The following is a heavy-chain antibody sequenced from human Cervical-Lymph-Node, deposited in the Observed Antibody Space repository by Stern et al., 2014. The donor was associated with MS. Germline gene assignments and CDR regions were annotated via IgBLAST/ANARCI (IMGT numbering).Heavy chain of an antibody. CDR3: ARGIVSNRAAATLHNLFDP. D-gene: IGHD2-15*01. V-gene: IGHV1-69*09. J-gene: IGHJ5*02. CDR2: IIPILGLA. CDR1: GGTFRSSYA. Sequence: VQLVESGAEVKKPGSSMNVSCKTSGGTFRSSYAITWMRQAPGQGLAWMGRIIPILGLANYAQKFQGRVTITADTSTSTTYMELSSLRSEDTAVYYCARGIVSNRAAATLHNLFDPWGQGTLVTVSS.